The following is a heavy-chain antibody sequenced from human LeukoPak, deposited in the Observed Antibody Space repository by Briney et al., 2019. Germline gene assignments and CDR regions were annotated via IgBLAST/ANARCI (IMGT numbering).Heavy chain of an antibody. V-gene: IGHV3-7*01. CDR1: GFSFTTYW. CDR2: IKPDGRER. J-gene: IGHJ4*02. CDR3: ARDNPRWLQYFDY. Sequence: GGSLRLSCVASGFSFTTYWMSWVRQAPGKGLEWVANIKPDGRERYYVDSVKGRFTISRDNAKNSLYLQMNSLRAEDTAVYYCARDNPRWLQYFDYWGQGTLVTVSS. D-gene: IGHD5-24*01.